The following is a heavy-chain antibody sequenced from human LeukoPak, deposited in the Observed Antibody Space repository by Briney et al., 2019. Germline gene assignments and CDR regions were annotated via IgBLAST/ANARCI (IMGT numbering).Heavy chain of an antibody. CDR2: IYSGGST. CDR3: AKDVRTKRPPPEGFDY. Sequence: PGGSLRLSCAASGFTVSSNYMSWVRQAPGKGLEGVSVIYSGGSTYYADSVKGRFTISRDNSKNTLFLQMNSLRVDDTAVYYCAKDVRTKRPPPEGFDYWGQGTLVTVSS. D-gene: IGHD1-14*01. J-gene: IGHJ4*02. CDR1: GFTVSSNY. V-gene: IGHV3-53*01.